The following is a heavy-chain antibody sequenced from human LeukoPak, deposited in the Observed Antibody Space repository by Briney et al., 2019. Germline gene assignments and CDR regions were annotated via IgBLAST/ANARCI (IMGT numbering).Heavy chain of an antibody. J-gene: IGHJ4*02. CDR2: ISAKGGGT. Sequence: ASVKVSCKASGYTFTGYHMHWLRQAPGQRLEWMVWISAKGGGTESAQKFQGRVTVTRDTSISTLYMELSRLTSDDTAVYYCARDVVGDGLGHFDYWGQGTPVTVSS. CDR3: ARDVVGDGLGHFDY. D-gene: IGHD1-26*01. CDR1: GYTFTGYH. V-gene: IGHV1-2*02.